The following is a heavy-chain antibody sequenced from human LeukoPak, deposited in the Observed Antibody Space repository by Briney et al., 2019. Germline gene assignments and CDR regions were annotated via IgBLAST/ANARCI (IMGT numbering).Heavy chain of an antibody. J-gene: IGHJ4*02. V-gene: IGHV3-23*01. CDR1: VFTYSNYA. Sequence: GGSLRLSCAASVFTYSNYAMSQVRQAPGKGLEWVSTISSSGDNTHYADSVKGRFTISRDNSKNTLYLQLNTLRAEHTGIFFVAGRGWLINLDYWGQGTLVTVSS. D-gene: IGHD5-12*01. CDR2: ISSSGDNT. CDR3: AGRGWLINLDY.